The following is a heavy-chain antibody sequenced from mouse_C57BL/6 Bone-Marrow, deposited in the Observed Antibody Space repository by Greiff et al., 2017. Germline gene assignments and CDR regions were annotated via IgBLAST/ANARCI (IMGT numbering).Heavy chain of an antibody. Sequence: QVQLQQPGAELVKPGASVKLSCKASGYTFTSYWMHWVKQRPGRGLEWIGRIDPNSGGTKYNEKFKSKATLTVDKPSSTAYMQLSSLTSEDSAVYYCARSRGTTVVALYYYAMDYWGQGTSVTVSS. CDR1: GYTFTSYW. D-gene: IGHD1-1*01. CDR2: IDPNSGGT. J-gene: IGHJ4*01. CDR3: ARSRGTTVVALYYYAMDY. V-gene: IGHV1-72*01.